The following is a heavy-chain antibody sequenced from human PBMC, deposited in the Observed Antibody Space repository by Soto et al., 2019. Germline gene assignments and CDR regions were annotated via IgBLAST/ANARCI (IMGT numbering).Heavy chain of an antibody. CDR1: GGTFSSYA. J-gene: IGHJ6*02. D-gene: IGHD6-6*01. Sequence: QVQLVQSGAEVKKPGSSVKVSCKASGGTFSSYAISWVRQAPGQGLEWMGGIIPIFGTANYAQKFQGRVTITADESTSTAYMELSSLRSEDTAVYYCARGYVYSSSKFGNYYYYGMDVWGQGTTVTVSS. CDR3: ARGYVYSSSKFGNYYYYGMDV. V-gene: IGHV1-69*01. CDR2: IIPIFGTA.